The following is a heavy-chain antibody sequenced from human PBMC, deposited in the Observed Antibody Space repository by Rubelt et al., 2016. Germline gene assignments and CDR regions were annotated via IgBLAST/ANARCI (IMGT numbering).Heavy chain of an antibody. Sequence: GPGLVKPSETLSLTCTVSGGSISSYYWSWIRQPPGKGLEWIGYIYYSGSTNYNPSLKSRVTISVDTSKKQFSLKLRSVTAADTAVYYCATPMYCSGGRCYLGFDYWGQGTLVTVSS. CDR1: GGSISSYY. V-gene: IGHV4-59*08. D-gene: IGHD2-15*01. CDR2: IYYSGST. J-gene: IGHJ4*02. CDR3: ATPMYCSGGRCYLGFDY.